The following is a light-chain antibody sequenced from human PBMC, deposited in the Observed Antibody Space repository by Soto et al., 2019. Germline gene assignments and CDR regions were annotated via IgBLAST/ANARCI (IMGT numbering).Light chain of an antibody. V-gene: IGKV1-39*01. CDR2: AAS. Sequence: DIQMTQSPSSLSASVGDRVTITCRASQYISTYLNWYQQKPGKAPKLLIYAASSLQSGVPSRFSGSGSGTDFTLTISRLQPEDFAIYSCQQTYTTPITFGGGTKVEIK. J-gene: IGKJ4*01. CDR3: QQTYTTPIT. CDR1: QYISTY.